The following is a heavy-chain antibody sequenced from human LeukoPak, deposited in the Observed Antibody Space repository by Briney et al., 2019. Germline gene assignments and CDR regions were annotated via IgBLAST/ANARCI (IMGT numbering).Heavy chain of an antibody. Sequence: ASVKVSCKASGGTFSSDALSWVRQAPGQGLEWMGRIIPIFGIANYAQNFQGRVTITADKSTSTVYKELSSLRSEDTAVYYCARAGSYDSSDYYHEDSWGQGTLVTVSS. CDR2: IIPIFGIA. CDR3: ARAGSYDSSDYYHEDS. CDR1: GGTFSSDA. D-gene: IGHD3-22*01. J-gene: IGHJ4*02. V-gene: IGHV1-69*04.